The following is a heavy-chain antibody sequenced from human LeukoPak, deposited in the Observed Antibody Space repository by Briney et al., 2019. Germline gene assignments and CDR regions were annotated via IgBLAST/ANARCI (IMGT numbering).Heavy chain of an antibody. CDR3: AREYYGISS. V-gene: IGHV3-74*01. Sequence: GGSLRLSLAASGFTFSSYFWMHWVRQAPGKGLVWVSRIKSDGSSSTYADSVKGRFTISRDNAKNTLYLQMNSLRVEDTAVYYCAREYYGISSWGQGTLVTVSS. CDR2: IKSDGSSS. J-gene: IGHJ5*02. D-gene: IGHD4-17*01. CDR1: GFTFSSYFW.